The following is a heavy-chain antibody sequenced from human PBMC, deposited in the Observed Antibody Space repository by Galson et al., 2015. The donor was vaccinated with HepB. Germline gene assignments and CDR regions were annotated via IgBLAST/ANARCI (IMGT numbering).Heavy chain of an antibody. Sequence: SLRLSCAASGFTFSSYSMNWVRQAPGKGLEWVSYISSSSSTIYYADSVKGRFTISRDNAKNSLYLQMNSLRAEDTAVYYCARCIGWELRSEYYYYGMDVWGQGTTVTVSS. CDR1: GFTFSSYS. J-gene: IGHJ6*02. CDR3: ARCIGWELRSEYYYYGMDV. V-gene: IGHV3-48*04. CDR2: ISSSSSTI. D-gene: IGHD1-26*01.